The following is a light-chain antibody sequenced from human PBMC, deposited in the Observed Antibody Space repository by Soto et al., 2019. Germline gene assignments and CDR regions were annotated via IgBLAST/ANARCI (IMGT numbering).Light chain of an antibody. CDR1: QSVSSN. Sequence: EIVMTQSPATLSVSRGERATLSCRASQSVSSNLAWYQQKPGQAPRLLIYGASTRATGIPARFSGSGSGTEFTLTISSLQSEDFAVYYCQQYNNWHLTFVGGTKVEIK. J-gene: IGKJ4*01. CDR3: QQYNNWHLT. CDR2: GAS. V-gene: IGKV3-15*01.